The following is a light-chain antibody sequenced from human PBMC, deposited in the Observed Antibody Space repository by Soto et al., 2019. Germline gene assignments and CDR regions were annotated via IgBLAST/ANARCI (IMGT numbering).Light chain of an antibody. CDR2: DVT. J-gene: IGLJ1*01. Sequence: QSVLTQPRSVSGSPGQSVTIFCTGSNSDVGAYKFVSWLQHNPGEAPKVMIYDVTQRPSGVPDRFSGTKSGNTASLTISGLQAEDEADYYCCSYAGSYTRVFGSGTKVT. CDR3: CSYAGSYTRV. CDR1: NSDVGAYKF. V-gene: IGLV2-11*01.